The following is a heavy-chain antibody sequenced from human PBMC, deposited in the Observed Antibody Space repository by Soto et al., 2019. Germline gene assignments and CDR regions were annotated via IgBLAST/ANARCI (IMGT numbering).Heavy chain of an antibody. CDR3: AASYQLALEGSWFDP. CDR1: GGAMSSGGYS. D-gene: IGHD3-10*01. CDR2: ILHSGNT. V-gene: IGHV4-30-2*01. Sequence: PSETLSLTCAVSGGAMSSGGYSWNWIRQPPGKGLEWLGHILHSGNTNYNPSLRSRVTISVDKSKNQFSLRLSSVTAADTAVYYCAASYQLALEGSWFDPWGQGTLVTVSS. J-gene: IGHJ5*02.